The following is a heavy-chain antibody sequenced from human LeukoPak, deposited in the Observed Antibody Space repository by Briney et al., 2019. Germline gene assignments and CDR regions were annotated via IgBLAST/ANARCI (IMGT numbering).Heavy chain of an antibody. CDR3: ARQVDAFDI. V-gene: IGHV3-48*04. J-gene: IGHJ3*02. Sequence: GGSLRLSCAASGFNFRIYAMTWVRQAPGKGLEWVSYISSSGSTIYYADSVKGRFTISRDNAKNSLYLQMNSLRAEDTAVYYCARQVDAFDIWGQGTMVTVFS. CDR1: GFNFRIYA. CDR2: ISSSGSTI.